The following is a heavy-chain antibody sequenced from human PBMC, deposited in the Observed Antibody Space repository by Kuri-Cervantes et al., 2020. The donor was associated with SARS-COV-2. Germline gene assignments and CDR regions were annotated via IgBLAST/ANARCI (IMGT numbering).Heavy chain of an antibody. CDR1: GGSISSSSYY. CDR2: IYYSGST. Sequence: ESLKISCTVSGGSISSSSYYWGWIRQPPGKGLEWIGSIYYSGSTYYNPSLKSRVTISVDTSKNQFSLKLSSVTAADTAVYYCARALKCSGGSCYTWGPKYMDVWGKGTAVTVSS. J-gene: IGHJ6*03. V-gene: IGHV4-39*01. D-gene: IGHD2-15*01. CDR3: ARALKCSGGSCYTWGPKYMDV.